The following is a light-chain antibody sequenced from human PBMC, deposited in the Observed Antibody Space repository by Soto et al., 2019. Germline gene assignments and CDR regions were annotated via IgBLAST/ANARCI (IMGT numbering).Light chain of an antibody. J-gene: IGLJ2*01. Sequence: QSVLTQPPSVSEAPRQRVPISGSGSSSTVGNKAVTCNQQLPGKAPKLLIYYDDLLPSGVSDRFSGSKSGTSASLAISGLQSEDEADYYCAVWDDSLNGVVFGGGTKLTVL. CDR2: YDD. CDR1: SSTVGNKA. V-gene: IGLV1-36*01. CDR3: AVWDDSLNGVV.